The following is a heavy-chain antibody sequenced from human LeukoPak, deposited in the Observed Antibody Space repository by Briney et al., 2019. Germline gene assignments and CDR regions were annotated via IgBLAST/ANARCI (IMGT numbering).Heavy chain of an antibody. D-gene: IGHD3-10*02. CDR2: IKQDGSEK. Sequence: GGSLRLSCTASGFTFGNYWMNWVRQAPGKGLECVAKIKQDGSEKDYADSVKARFTISRDNAKNSVFLQMNSLSAEDTAVYYCARVLPYVGRGHYDIWGQGTMVTLSS. V-gene: IGHV3-7*01. J-gene: IGHJ3*02. CDR1: GFTFGNYW. CDR3: ARVLPYVGRGHYDI.